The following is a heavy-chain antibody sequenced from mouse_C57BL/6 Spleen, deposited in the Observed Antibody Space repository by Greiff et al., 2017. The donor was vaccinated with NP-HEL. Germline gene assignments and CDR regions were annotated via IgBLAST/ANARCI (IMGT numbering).Heavy chain of an antibody. CDR2: ISSGSSTI. V-gene: IGHV5-17*01. Sequence: EVQRVESGGGLVKPGGSLKLSCAASGFTFSDYGMHWVRQAPEKGLEWVAYISSGSSTIYYADTVKGRFTISRDNAKNTLFLQMTSLRSEDTAMYYCARGGLKGYWYFDVWGTGTTVTVSS. J-gene: IGHJ1*03. CDR1: GFTFSDYG. CDR3: ARGGLKGYWYFDV.